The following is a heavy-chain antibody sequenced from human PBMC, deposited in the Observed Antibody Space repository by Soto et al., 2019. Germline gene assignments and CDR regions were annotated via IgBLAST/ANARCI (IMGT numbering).Heavy chain of an antibody. J-gene: IGHJ3*02. V-gene: IGHV5-51*01. Sequence: GESLKISCKGSGFRFTTYWIAWVRQMPGKGLEWMGIIYPGDSDTRYSPSFQGQVTISADKSISTAYLQGSNLKASDTVMYFCARFTYGSGNGGAFDIWGQGTMVTGSS. CDR2: IYPGDSDT. D-gene: IGHD3-10*01. CDR3: ARFTYGSGNGGAFDI. CDR1: GFRFTTYW.